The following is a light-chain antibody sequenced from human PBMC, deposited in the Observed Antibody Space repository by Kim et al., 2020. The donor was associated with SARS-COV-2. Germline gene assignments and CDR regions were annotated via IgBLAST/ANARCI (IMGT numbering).Light chain of an antibody. CDR1: QSVSSY. Sequence: EIVLTQSPATLSLSPGERATLSGRASQSVSSYLAWYQQKPGQAPRLLIYDASNRATGIPARFSGSGSGTDFTLTISSLEPEDFAVYYCQQRSNWPPGATFGQGTRLEIK. V-gene: IGKV3-11*01. J-gene: IGKJ5*01. CDR3: QQRSNWPPGAT. CDR2: DAS.